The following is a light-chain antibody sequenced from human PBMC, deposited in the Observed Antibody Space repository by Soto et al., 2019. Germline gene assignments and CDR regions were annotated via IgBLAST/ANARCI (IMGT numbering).Light chain of an antibody. J-gene: IGKJ1*01. CDR1: QSVRSSY. CDR3: QQYGSSPPT. V-gene: IGKV3-20*01. CDR2: GAS. Sequence: EIVLTQSPGTLSLSPGERATLSCRASQSVRSSYLAWYQQKPRQAPRLLIYGASSRATGIPDRFSGSGSGTDFTLTISRLEPEDFAVHYCQQYGSSPPTFGQGTKVEIK.